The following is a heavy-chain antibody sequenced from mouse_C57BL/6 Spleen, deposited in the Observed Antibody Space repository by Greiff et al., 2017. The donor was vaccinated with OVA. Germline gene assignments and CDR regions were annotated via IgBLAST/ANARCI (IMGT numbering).Heavy chain of an antibody. CDR1: GFTFSSYA. CDR3: ARALGSSYYAMDY. J-gene: IGHJ4*01. Sequence: EVHLVESGGGLVKPGGFLKLSCAASGFTFSSYAMSWVRQTPEKRLEWVATISDGGSYTYYPDNVEGRFTISRDNAKNNLYLQMSHLKSEDTAMYYCARALGSSYYAMDYWGQGTSVIVSS. D-gene: IGHD1-1*01. CDR2: ISDGGSYT. V-gene: IGHV5-4*01.